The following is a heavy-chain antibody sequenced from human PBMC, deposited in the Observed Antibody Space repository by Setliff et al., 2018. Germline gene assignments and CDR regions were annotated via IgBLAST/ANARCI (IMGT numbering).Heavy chain of an antibody. J-gene: IGHJ4*02. V-gene: IGHV5-51*01. CDR2: IYPDDSDS. CDR1: GYSFARHW. Sequence: GESLKISCKASGYSFARHWIAWVRQMPGKGLEWMGIIYPDDSDSRYSPSFQGQVSISADKSINTAYLQWRSLKASDTAIYYCARRTGFAVAGFDHWGQGTLVTVSS. D-gene: IGHD6-19*01. CDR3: ARRTGFAVAGFDH.